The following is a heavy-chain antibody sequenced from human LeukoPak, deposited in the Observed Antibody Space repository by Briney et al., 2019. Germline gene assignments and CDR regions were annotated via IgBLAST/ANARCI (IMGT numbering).Heavy chain of an antibody. CDR2: IYHSGST. D-gene: IGHD6-13*01. CDR3: ARVQATSSSFYYYYYMDV. J-gene: IGHJ6*03. CDR1: GGSIRSGGYY. Sequence: SQTLSLTYTVSGGSIRSGGYYWSWNRQPPAKGLEWNGYIYHSGSTYYNPSLKSRVTISVDRSKNQFSLKLSSVTAADTAVYYCARVQATSSSFYYYYYMDVWGKGTTVTVSS. V-gene: IGHV4-30-2*01.